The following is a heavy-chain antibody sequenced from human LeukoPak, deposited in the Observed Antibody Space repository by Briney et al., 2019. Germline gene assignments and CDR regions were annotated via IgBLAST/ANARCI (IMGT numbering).Heavy chain of an antibody. CDR2: ILPIFGTA. V-gene: IGHV1-69*05. J-gene: IGHJ6*03. CDR1: GGTFSSYA. CDR3: ARAPPYYDFWSGYSTMGYYYYMDV. D-gene: IGHD3-3*01. Sequence: SVKVSFKASGGTFSSYAISWVRQAPGQGLEWMGGILPIFGTANYAQKFQGRVTITTDDSTSTAYMELSSLRSEDTAVYYCARAPPYYDFWSGYSTMGYYYYMDVWGKGTTVTVSS.